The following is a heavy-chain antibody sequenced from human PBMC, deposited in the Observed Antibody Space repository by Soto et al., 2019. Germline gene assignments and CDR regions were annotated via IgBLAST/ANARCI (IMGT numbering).Heavy chain of an antibody. V-gene: IGHV3-30*18. CDR3: AKGGGYCISTSCYDLTDFDY. CDR1: GFSFSSYG. J-gene: IGHJ4*02. Sequence: GGSLRLSCVASGFSFSSYGMHWVRQAPGKGLEWVAVISYDGSNKYYADSVKGRFTISRDNSKNTLYLQMNSLRAEDTAVYYCAKGGGYCISTSCYDLTDFDYWGQGTLVTVSS. CDR2: ISYDGSNK. D-gene: IGHD2-2*01.